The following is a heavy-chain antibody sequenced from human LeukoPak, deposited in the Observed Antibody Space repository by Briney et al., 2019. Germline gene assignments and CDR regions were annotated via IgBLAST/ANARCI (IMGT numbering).Heavy chain of an antibody. J-gene: IGHJ6*03. CDR3: ASAKQPGYYYYYYMDV. CDR1: GGSISSSSYY. D-gene: IGHD6-13*01. CDR2: IYYSGST. Sequence: PSETLSLTCTVSGGSISSSSYYWGWTRQPPGKGLEWIGSIYYSGSTYYNPSLKSRVTISVDTSKNQFSLKLSSVTAADTAVYYCASAKQPGYYYYYYMDVWGKGTTVTVSS. V-gene: IGHV4-39*01.